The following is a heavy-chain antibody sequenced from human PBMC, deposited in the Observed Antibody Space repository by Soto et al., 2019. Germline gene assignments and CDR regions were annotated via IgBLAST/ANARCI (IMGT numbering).Heavy chain of an antibody. Sequence: QVQLVESGGGVVQPGKSLRLSCAGSGFTFSSYGMDWVRQAPGKGLEWVAVISYDGSNKYYADSVKGRFTISRDNSKNTLYLQMSSLRADDTAVYYFAKDLMWAVVRGYFDYWGQGTLVTVSS. J-gene: IGHJ4*02. CDR3: AKDLMWAVVRGYFDY. CDR2: ISYDGSNK. D-gene: IGHD3-10*01. V-gene: IGHV3-30*18. CDR1: GFTFSSYG.